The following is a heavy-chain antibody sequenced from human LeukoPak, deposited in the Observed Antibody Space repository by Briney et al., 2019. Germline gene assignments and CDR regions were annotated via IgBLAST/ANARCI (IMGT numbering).Heavy chain of an antibody. CDR1: GGSISSYY. V-gene: IGHV4-59*01. Sequence: SETLSLTCTVSGGSISSYYWSWIRQPPGKGLEWIAYIYYSGSTNYNPSLKSRVTISVDTSKNQFSLKLSSVTAAGTAVYYCARVSYNWNDVLFFDYWGQGTLVTVSS. J-gene: IGHJ4*02. CDR3: ARVSYNWNDVLFFDY. D-gene: IGHD1-20*01. CDR2: IYYSGST.